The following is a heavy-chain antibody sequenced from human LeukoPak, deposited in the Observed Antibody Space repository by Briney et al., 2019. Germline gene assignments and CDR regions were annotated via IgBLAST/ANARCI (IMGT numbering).Heavy chain of an antibody. CDR2: IIPIFGIA. D-gene: IGHD4-17*01. J-gene: IGHJ6*02. V-gene: IGHV1-69*04. CDR1: GGTFSSNA. Sequence: SVKVSCKASGGTFSSNAISWVRQAPGQGLEWMGRIIPIFGIANYAQKFQGRVTITADKSTSTAYMELSSLRSEDTAVYYCARDPHYGDYHNPEGYYYYGMDVWGQGTTVTVSS. CDR3: ARDPHYGDYHNPEGYYYYGMDV.